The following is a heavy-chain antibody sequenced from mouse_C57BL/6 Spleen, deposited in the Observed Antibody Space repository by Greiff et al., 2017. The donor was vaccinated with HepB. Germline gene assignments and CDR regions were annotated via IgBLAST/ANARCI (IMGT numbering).Heavy chain of an antibody. D-gene: IGHD1-1*01. CDR3: ARSDYGSREGYFDV. CDR2: IDPSDSYT. Sequence: QVQLQQPGAELVMPGASVKLSCKASGYTFTSYWMHWVKQRPGQGLEWIGEIDPSDSYTNYNQKFKGKSTLTVDKSSSTAYMQLSSLTSEDSAVYYCARSDYGSREGYFDVWGTGTTVTVSS. J-gene: IGHJ1*03. CDR1: GYTFTSYW. V-gene: IGHV1-69*01.